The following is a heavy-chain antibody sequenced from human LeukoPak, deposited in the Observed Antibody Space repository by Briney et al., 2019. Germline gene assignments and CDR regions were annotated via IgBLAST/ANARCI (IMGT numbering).Heavy chain of an antibody. CDR3: AREGFWSGYYWFDP. Sequence: PSETLSLTCTVSGGSISSYYWSWIRQPAGKGLEWIGRIYTSGSTNYNPSLKSRVTMSVDTSKNQFSLNLSSVTAADTAVYYCAREGFWSGYYWFDPWGQGTLVTVSS. CDR1: GGSISSYY. J-gene: IGHJ5*02. CDR2: IYTSGST. D-gene: IGHD3-3*01. V-gene: IGHV4-4*07.